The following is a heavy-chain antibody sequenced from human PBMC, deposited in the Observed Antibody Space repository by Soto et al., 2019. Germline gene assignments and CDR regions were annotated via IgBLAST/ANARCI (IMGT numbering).Heavy chain of an antibody. CDR2: IYHSGST. D-gene: IGHD3-9*01. CDR3: ARESKYYDILTGYYGFLDS. V-gene: IGHV4-38-2*02. J-gene: IGHJ4*02. Sequence: SETLSLTCAVSGYSISSGYSWGWIRQPPGKGLEWIGSIYHSGSTYYNPSLKSRVTISVDTSKNQFSLKLSSVTAADTAVYYCARESKYYDILTGYYGFLDSWGQGTLVTVSS. CDR1: GYSISSGYS.